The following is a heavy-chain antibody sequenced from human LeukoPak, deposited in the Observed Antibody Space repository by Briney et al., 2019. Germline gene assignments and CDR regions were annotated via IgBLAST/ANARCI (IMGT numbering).Heavy chain of an antibody. J-gene: IGHJ5*02. CDR3: ARDRDSYSSSSGFDP. Sequence: PGGSLRLSCAASGFTFSDFWMHWVRQVPGKGLVWVSRINSDGRSTTYADSVRGRFTISRDNARNTLFLQMDSLRDEDSAVYYCARDRDSYSSSSGFDPWGQGTLVTASA. CDR2: INSDGRST. CDR1: GFTFSDFW. V-gene: IGHV3-74*01. D-gene: IGHD6-6*01.